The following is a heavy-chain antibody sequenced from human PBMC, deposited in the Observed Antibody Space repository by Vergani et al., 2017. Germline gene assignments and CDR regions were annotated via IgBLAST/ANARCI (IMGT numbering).Heavy chain of an antibody. D-gene: IGHD2-2*02. J-gene: IGHJ6*02. Sequence: EVQLVESGGGLVQPGGSLRLSCAASGFTFSSYEMNWVRQAPGKGLEWVSYISSSGSTIYYADSVKGRFTISRDNAKNSLYLQMNSLRAEDTAVYYCAKVGGNEGVVPAAIWGLYGMDVWGQGTTVTVSS. CDR2: ISSSGSTI. CDR3: AKVGGNEGVVPAAIWGLYGMDV. V-gene: IGHV3-48*03. CDR1: GFTFSSYE.